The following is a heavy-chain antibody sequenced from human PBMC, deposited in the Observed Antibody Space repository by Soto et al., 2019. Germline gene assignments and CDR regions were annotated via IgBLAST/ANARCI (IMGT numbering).Heavy chain of an antibody. CDR3: AREWELLGRLLFQSWFGP. Sequence: GSSVKVSCKASGYTFTRYAMHWVRQAPGQRLEWMGWINPVLGKTNYAQKFQGRVTITRDTSASTAYMELSSLRSEDTAVYYCAREWELLGRLLFQSWFGPCGEGTLVTVSS. CDR1: GYTFTRYA. V-gene: IGHV1-3*01. CDR2: INPVLGKT. D-gene: IGHD1-26*01. J-gene: IGHJ5*02.